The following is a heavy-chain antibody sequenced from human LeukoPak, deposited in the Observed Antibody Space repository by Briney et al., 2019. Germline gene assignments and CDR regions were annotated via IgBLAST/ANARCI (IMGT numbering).Heavy chain of an antibody. Sequence: SVKVSCKASGGTFSSYAISWVRQAPGQGLEWMGGIIPTFGTANYAQKFQGRVTITADESTSTAYMELSSLRSEDTAVYYCAKSLDIVVVPAAMDYYYYMDVWGKGTTVTVSS. J-gene: IGHJ6*03. CDR3: AKSLDIVVVPAAMDYYYYMDV. CDR2: IIPTFGTA. CDR1: GGTFSSYA. D-gene: IGHD2-2*01. V-gene: IGHV1-69*13.